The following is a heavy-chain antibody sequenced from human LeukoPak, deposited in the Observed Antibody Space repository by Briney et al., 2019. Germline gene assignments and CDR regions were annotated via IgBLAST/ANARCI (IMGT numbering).Heavy chain of an antibody. CDR1: GFTFSTYA. D-gene: IGHD3-10*01. J-gene: IGHJ3*02. Sequence: LTGGSLRLSCAASGFTFSTYAMHWVRQAPGKGLQWVAVISYDGSNKFYADSVKGRFTISRDNSKNTLYLEMNSLRDEDTAVYYCAKSRGGGLDAFDIWGQGTLVTVSS. CDR3: AKSRGGGLDAFDI. CDR2: ISYDGSNK. V-gene: IGHV3-30-3*01.